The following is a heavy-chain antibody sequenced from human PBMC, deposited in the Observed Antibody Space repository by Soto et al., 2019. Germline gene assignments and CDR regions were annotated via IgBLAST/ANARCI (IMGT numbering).Heavy chain of an antibody. J-gene: IGHJ4*02. V-gene: IGHV3-23*01. CDR1: GFTFSSYA. CDR2: LTGSGGNT. D-gene: IGHD1-1*01. CDR3: AKGTANDPRVYDY. Sequence: GGSLRLSCAASGFTFSSYAMAWVRQAPGKGLEWVSALTGSGGNTYYADSVKGRFTISRDNSKNTLYLQMNSLRADDTAVYYCAKGTANDPRVYDYWGQGTLVTVSS.